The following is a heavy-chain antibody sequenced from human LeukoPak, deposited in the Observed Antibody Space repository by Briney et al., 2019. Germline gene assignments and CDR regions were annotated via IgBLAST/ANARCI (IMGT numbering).Heavy chain of an antibody. CDR3: AKAPEDV. V-gene: IGHV3-30*02. CDR1: GFTVSSNY. CDR2: IRYDGSNK. J-gene: IGHJ6*04. Sequence: GGSLRLSCAASGFTVSSNYMSWVRQAPGKGLEWVAFIRYDGSNKYYADSVKGRFTISRDNSKNTLYLQMNSLRAEDTAVYYCAKAPEDVWGKGTTVTISS.